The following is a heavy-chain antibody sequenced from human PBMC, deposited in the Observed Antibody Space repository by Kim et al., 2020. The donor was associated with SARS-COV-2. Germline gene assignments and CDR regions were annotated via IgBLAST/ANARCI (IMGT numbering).Heavy chain of an antibody. D-gene: IGHD6-13*01. CDR1: GGSISSSSYY. CDR3: ARHEWSHSSSWYRADWYYYYYMDV. V-gene: IGHV4-39*01. J-gene: IGHJ6*03. Sequence: SETLSLTCTVSGGSISSSSYYWGWIRQPPGKGLEWIGSIYYSGSTYYNPSLKSRVTISVDTSKNQFSLKLSSVTAADTAVYYCARHEWSHSSSWYRADWYYYYYMDVWGKGTTVTVSS. CDR2: IYYSGST.